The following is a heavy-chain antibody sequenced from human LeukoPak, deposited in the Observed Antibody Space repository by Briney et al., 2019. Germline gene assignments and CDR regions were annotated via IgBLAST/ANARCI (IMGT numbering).Heavy chain of an antibody. CDR1: GFTFSSYW. CDR3: ARVSSSGGFDP. CDR2: IKQDGSEK. D-gene: IGHD6-19*01. V-gene: IGHV3-7*01. J-gene: IGHJ5*02. Sequence: PGGSLRLSCAASGFTFSSYWMSWVRQAPGKGLEWVANIKQDGSEKYYVDSVEGRFTISRDNAKNSVYLQMNSLRAEDTAVYYCARVSSSGGFDPWGQGTLVTVSS.